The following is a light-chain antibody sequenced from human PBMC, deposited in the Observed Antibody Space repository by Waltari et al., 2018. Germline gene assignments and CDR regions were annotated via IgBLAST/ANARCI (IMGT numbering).Light chain of an antibody. J-gene: IGLJ1*01. V-gene: IGLV2-23*02. CDR1: SSDVESYNP. CDR3: CSYAGSTTYV. Sequence: QSALTQPASVSGSPGQSITISCTGTSSDVESYNPVSWYQQHPGQAPKVMIYEFNKRPPGVSNRLSGSKSGNTATLTIAGLQAEDEADYYCCSYAGSTTYVFGTGTRVTVL. CDR2: EFN.